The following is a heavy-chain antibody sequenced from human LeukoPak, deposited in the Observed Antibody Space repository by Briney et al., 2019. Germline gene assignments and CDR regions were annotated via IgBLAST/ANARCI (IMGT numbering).Heavy chain of an antibody. CDR2: IDSKTGNP. CDR1: GYTFTSYS. CDR3: ARDVGYYDSSGYSLGWFDP. Sequence: ASVKVSCKASGYTFTSYSINWVRQAPGQGLEWMGWIDSKTGNPTYAQGFPGRFVFSLDTSVTTAYLQISSLKAEDTAVYYCARDVGYYDSSGYSLGWFDPWGQGTLVTVSS. J-gene: IGHJ5*02. D-gene: IGHD3-22*01. V-gene: IGHV7-4-1*02.